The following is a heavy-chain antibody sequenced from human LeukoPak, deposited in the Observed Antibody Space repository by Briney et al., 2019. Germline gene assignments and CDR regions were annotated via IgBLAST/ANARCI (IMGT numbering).Heavy chain of an antibody. CDR3: ARVLLSEWELPATFDY. D-gene: IGHD1-26*01. CDR2: INHSGST. V-gene: IGHV4-34*01. Sequence: SETLSLTCAVYGESFSGYYWSWIRQPPGKGLEWIGEINHSGSTNYNPSLKSRVTISVDTSKNQSSLKLSSVTAADTAVYYCARVLLSEWELPATFDYWGKGNLVTLSS. CDR1: GESFSGYY. J-gene: IGHJ4*02.